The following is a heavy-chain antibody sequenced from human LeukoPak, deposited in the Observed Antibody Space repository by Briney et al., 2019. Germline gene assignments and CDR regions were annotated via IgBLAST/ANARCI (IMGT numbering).Heavy chain of an antibody. CDR3: ARDLVGIPYPAGVDY. CDR1: GFTVSSNY. CDR2: ITNSGSTI. Sequence: PGGSLRLSCAASGFTVSSNYMSWIRQAPGKGLEWVSYITNSGSTIYYADSVKGRFTISRDNAKNSLYLQMNSLRAEDTAVYYCARDLVGIPYPAGVDYWGQGTLVTVSS. D-gene: IGHD5-18*01. J-gene: IGHJ4*02. V-gene: IGHV3-11*01.